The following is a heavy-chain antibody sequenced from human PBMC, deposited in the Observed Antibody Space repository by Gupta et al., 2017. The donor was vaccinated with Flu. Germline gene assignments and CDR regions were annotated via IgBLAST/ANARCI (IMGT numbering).Heavy chain of an antibody. CDR2: ISSSSSYI. CDR3: ARAWDVTVAGTFDY. D-gene: IGHD6-19*01. Sequence: EVQLVESGGGLVKPGGSLRLSCAASGFTFSTYGMNWVRQATGKGLEWVASISSSSSYIYYAESVKGRFTISRHNAKNFVYLQMNSLRAEDTAVYYCARAWDVTVAGTFDYWGQGTLVTVSS. J-gene: IGHJ4*02. V-gene: IGHV3-21*01. CDR1: GFTFSTYG.